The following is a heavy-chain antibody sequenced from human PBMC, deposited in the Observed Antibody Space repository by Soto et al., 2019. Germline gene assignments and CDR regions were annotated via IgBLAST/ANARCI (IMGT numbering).Heavy chain of an antibody. CDR3: AGGITGTTYYFDY. CDR1: GGSFSGYY. Sequence: SETLSLTCAVYGGSFSGYYWSWIRQPPGKGLEWIGEINHSGSTNYNPSLKSRVTISVDTSKNQFSLKLSSVTAADTAVYYCAGGITGTTYYFDYWGQGTLVTVSS. D-gene: IGHD1-7*01. CDR2: INHSGST. J-gene: IGHJ4*02. V-gene: IGHV4-34*01.